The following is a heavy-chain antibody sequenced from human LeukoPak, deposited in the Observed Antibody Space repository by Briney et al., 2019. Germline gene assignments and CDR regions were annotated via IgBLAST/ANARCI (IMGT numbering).Heavy chain of an antibody. V-gene: IGHV1-46*01. Sequence: ASVKVSCKASGYTFTSYYVHWVRQAPGQGLEWMGIINPSGGSTSYAQKFQGRVTMTRDMSTSTVYMELSSLRSEDTAVYYCAREFRYSTTSPAFDPWGQGTLVTVSS. CDR1: GYTFTSYY. J-gene: IGHJ5*02. CDR2: INPSGGST. CDR3: AREFRYSTTSPAFDP. D-gene: IGHD6-13*01.